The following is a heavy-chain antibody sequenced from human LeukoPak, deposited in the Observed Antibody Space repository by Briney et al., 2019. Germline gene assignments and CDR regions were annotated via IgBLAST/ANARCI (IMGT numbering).Heavy chain of an antibody. Sequence: SETLSLTCAVSGGSISSSNWWSWVRQPPGEGLEWIGENYHSGSTNYNSSLKSRVTISVDKSKNQFSLKLSSVTAADTAVYYCARAAGTANLDYWGQGTLVTVSS. D-gene: IGHD6-13*01. CDR1: GGSISSSNW. V-gene: IGHV4-4*02. CDR3: ARAAGTANLDY. CDR2: NYHSGST. J-gene: IGHJ4*02.